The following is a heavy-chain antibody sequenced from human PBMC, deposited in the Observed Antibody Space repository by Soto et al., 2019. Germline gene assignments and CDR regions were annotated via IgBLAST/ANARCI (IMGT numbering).Heavy chain of an antibody. CDR1: GFRFNDFY. V-gene: IGHV3-11*06. Sequence: GGSLRLSCAASGFRFNDFYMSWIRQAPGKGLEWVSYISGSTTYTNYADSVKGRFTISRDSAKNSLYLQMNSLRAEDTAVYYCARDSTGGPHYFHYWGQGTLVTAPQ. D-gene: IGHD2-8*02. CDR3: ARDSTGGPHYFHY. CDR2: ISGSTTYT. J-gene: IGHJ4*02.